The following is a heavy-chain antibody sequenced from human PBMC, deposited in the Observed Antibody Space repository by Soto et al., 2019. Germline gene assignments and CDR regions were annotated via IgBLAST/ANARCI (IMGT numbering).Heavy chain of an antibody. CDR3: ARARRSSGYYLGPLYYFDY. CDR2: ISAYNGNT. V-gene: IGHV1-18*01. D-gene: IGHD3-22*01. Sequence: QVQLVQSGAEVKKPGASVKVSCKASGYTFTSYGISWVRQAPGQGLEWMGWISAYNGNTNYAQKLQGRVTMTTDTSTGTACMELRSMRSDDTAVYCCARARRSSGYYLGPLYYFDYWGQGTLVTVSS. CDR1: GYTFTSYG. J-gene: IGHJ4*02.